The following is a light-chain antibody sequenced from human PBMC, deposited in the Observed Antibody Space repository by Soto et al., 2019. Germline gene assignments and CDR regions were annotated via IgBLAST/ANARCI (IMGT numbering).Light chain of an antibody. CDR1: QDISNY. CDR3: QQFDNLPLT. V-gene: IGKV1-33*01. Sequence: DIPMTQSPSSLSASVGDTVTITCQASQDISNYLNWYQQKPGNPPRLLIFDASRLQTGVPARFSGSGSGTDFSFTIGSLQPEDIATYYCQQFDNLPLTFGGGTRVEI. CDR2: DAS. J-gene: IGKJ4*01.